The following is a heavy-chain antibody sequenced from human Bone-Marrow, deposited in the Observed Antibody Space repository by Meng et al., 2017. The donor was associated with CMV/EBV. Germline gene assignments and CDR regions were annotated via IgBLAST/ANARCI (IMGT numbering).Heavy chain of an antibody. Sequence: FEDYGMSWVRQAPGKGLEWVYGINWNGGSTGYADSVKGRFTISRDNAKNSLYLQMNSPRAEDTALYHCARDRLSWPSQYSSSWYLDYWGQGTLVTVSS. CDR2: INWNGGST. J-gene: IGHJ4*02. D-gene: IGHD6-13*01. CDR3: ARDRLSWPSQYSSSWYLDY. CDR1: FEDYG. V-gene: IGHV3-20*01.